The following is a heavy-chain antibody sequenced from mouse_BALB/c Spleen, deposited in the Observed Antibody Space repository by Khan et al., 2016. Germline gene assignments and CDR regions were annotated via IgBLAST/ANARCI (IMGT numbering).Heavy chain of an antibody. CDR2: ILPGSGNT. CDR3: ARGGGHPYFDY. CDR1: GYTFNNYW. Sequence: VQLQESGAELMKPGASVKISCKASGYTFNNYWIEWVKQRPGHGLEWIGEILPGSGNTNYTEKFKVKATFTSDTSSNTVYMQLSSLTSEDSAVYYCARGGGHPYFDYWGQGTTLTVSS. V-gene: IGHV1-9*01. J-gene: IGHJ2*01.